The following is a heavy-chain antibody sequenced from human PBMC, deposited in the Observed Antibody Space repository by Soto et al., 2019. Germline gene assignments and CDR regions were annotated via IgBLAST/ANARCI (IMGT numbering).Heavy chain of an antibody. Sequence: QVQLQESGPGLVRPSETLSLICTVSGGSISSYYWSWIRQPPGRGLGWIGYIYYSGTTRYNPSLRKRDPISVDTDKNQSSRQLSSLTASDTGGGHGSRHVLYGRDSGHCAYGLDVCVQGTTVTVSS. J-gene: IGHJ6*02. CDR1: GGSISSYY. CDR2: IYYSGTT. V-gene: IGHV4-59*08. CDR3: SRHVLYGRDSGHCAYGLDV. D-gene: IGHD2-21*02.